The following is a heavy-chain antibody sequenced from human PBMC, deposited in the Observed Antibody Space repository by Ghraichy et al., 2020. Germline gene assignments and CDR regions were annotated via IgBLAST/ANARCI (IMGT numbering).Heavy chain of an antibody. CDR3: ARGGRVVPGRWIDP. Sequence: SETLSLTCAVYGGSFSDYYWSWIRQPPGKGLEWIGEINHSGSTNYNPSLKSRVTISVDTSKNQFSLKLSSVTAADTAVYYCARGGRVVPGRWIDPWGQGTLVTVSS. CDR2: INHSGST. D-gene: IGHD1-14*01. J-gene: IGHJ5*02. V-gene: IGHV4-34*01. CDR1: GGSFSDYY.